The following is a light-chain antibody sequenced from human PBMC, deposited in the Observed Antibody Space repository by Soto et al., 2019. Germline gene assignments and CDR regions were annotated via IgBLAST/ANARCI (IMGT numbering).Light chain of an antibody. J-gene: IGKJ1*01. CDR3: QQFSSTPSWT. Sequence: EIVLTQSPGTLSLSPGERATLSCRASQSVSRSDLAWYQQKPGQAPRLLIYGASSRATGIPDRFSGSGSGTDFTLTISRMEPEDFAVYYCQQFSSTPSWTFGQGTKVDNK. V-gene: IGKV3-20*01. CDR2: GAS. CDR1: QSVSRSD.